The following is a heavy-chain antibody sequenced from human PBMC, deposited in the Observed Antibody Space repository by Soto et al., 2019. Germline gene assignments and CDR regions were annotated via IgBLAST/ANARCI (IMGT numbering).Heavy chain of an antibody. Sequence: PGGSLRLSCAASGFTFSTFGMRWVRQAPGKGLEWVSVIWYDGSNKYYADSVKGRFTISRDNSKNTLYLQMNSLRAEDTAVYYCARDRGAAAGKVILVNYYYGMDVWGQGTTVTVSS. V-gene: IGHV3-33*08. J-gene: IGHJ6*02. CDR3: ARDRGAAAGKVILVNYYYGMDV. CDR2: IWYDGSNK. CDR1: GFTFSTFG. D-gene: IGHD6-13*01.